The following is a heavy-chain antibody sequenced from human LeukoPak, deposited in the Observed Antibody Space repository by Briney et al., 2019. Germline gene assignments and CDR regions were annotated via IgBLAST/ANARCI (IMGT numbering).Heavy chain of an antibody. CDR2: ISYDGSNK. V-gene: IGHV3-30*03. J-gene: IGHJ6*02. CDR1: GFTFSSYG. CDR3: ARGGGLDV. Sequence: GGSLRLSCAASGFTFSSYGMHWVRQAPGKGLEWVAVISYDGSNKYYADSVKGRFTISRDNSKNSLYLQMSNLRAEDTAVYFCARGGGLDVWGQGATVTVSS. D-gene: IGHD3-16*01.